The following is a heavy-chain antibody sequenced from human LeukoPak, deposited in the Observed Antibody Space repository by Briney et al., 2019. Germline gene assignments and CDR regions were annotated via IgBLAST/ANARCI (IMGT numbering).Heavy chain of an antibody. J-gene: IGHJ4*02. V-gene: IGHV3-7*01. CDR3: ARIGYSSSSLDY. CDR2: INQDGSTK. CDR1: GFTFSNYW. D-gene: IGHD6-6*01. Sequence: PGGSLRLSCAASGFTFSNYWMTWVRQAPGKGLEWVANINQDGSTKYYVDSVKGRFTISRDNAKNSVYLQVNSLTAEDTALYYCARIGYSSSSLDYWDQGTLVIVSS.